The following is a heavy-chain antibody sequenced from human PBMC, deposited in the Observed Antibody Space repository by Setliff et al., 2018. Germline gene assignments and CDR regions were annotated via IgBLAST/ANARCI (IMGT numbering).Heavy chain of an antibody. Sequence: SVKVSCKASGGTFSSYVISWVREAPGQGLEWMGGIIPMFGPPTYAQQFQGRVTIAADELSGMDYMELSSLTSEDTAMYYCARSGLGGSPQYFFDSWGQGTLVTVSS. J-gene: IGHJ4*02. CDR3: ARSGLGGSPQYFFDS. CDR1: GGTFSSYV. V-gene: IGHV1-69*13. D-gene: IGHD2-15*01. CDR2: IIPMFGPP.